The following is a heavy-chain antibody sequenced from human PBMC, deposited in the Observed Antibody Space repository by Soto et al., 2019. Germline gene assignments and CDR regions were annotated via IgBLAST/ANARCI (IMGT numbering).Heavy chain of an antibody. CDR3: ARVRGSYYVV. Sequence: PSETLSLTCTVSGGSIGSYYWSWIRQPPGKGLEWIGYIYYSGSTNYNPSLKSRVTISVDTSKNQFSLKLSSVTAADTAVYYCARVRGSYYVVWGQGTLVTVSS. D-gene: IGHD2-15*01. CDR1: GGSIGSYY. V-gene: IGHV4-59*01. J-gene: IGHJ4*02. CDR2: IYYSGST.